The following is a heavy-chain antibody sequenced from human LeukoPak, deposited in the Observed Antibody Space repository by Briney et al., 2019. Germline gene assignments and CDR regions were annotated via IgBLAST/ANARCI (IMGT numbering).Heavy chain of an antibody. D-gene: IGHD3-3*01. Sequence: GASVKVSCKASGGTFSSYAISWVRQAPGQGLEWMGGIIPIFGTANYAQKFQGRVTIPADESTSTAYMELSSLRSEDTAVYYCARHDDFHRFDPWGQGTLVTVSS. V-gene: IGHV1-69*01. J-gene: IGHJ5*02. CDR3: ARHDDFHRFDP. CDR2: IIPIFGTA. CDR1: GGTFSSYA.